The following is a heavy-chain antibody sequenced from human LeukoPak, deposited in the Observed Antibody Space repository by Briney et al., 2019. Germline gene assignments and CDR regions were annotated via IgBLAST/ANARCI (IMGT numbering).Heavy chain of an antibody. CDR3: ATEAVSSSSGFDY. J-gene: IGHJ4*02. CDR2: IGGSGGST. Sequence: PGGSLRLSCAASGFTFSSYAMTWVRQAPGKGLEWVSSIGGSGGSTYYADSVKGRFTISRDNSKNTLYLQMNSLRAEDTAVYYCATEAVSSSSGFDYWGQGTLVTVSS. CDR1: GFTFSSYA. V-gene: IGHV3-23*01. D-gene: IGHD6-6*01.